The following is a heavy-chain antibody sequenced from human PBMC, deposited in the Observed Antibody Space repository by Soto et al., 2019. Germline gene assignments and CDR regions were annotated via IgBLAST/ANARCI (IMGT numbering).Heavy chain of an antibody. CDR3: GKDTYSVTGGDYAFDI. V-gene: IGHV3-23*01. D-gene: IGHD7-27*01. Sequence: EVQLLESGGGLVQPGGSLRLSCAASGFTFSSYAMSWVRQAPGKGLEWVSAISGSGGSTYYAGTVKGRFTISRDKSKNTLYLKMNGLKAGDTALYDCGKDTYSVTGGDYAFDIWGQGTMVTVSS. CDR2: ISGSGGST. J-gene: IGHJ3*02. CDR1: GFTFSSYA.